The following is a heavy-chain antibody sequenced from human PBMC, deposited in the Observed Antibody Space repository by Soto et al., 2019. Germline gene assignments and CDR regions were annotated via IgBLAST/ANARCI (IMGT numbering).Heavy chain of an antibody. J-gene: IGHJ5*02. V-gene: IGHV3-30*18. CDR1: GFTFSHYA. CDR3: AKGAHSSGYIDDWFDP. D-gene: IGHD3-22*01. Sequence: VQLFESGGGLVQPGGSLRLSCVVSGFTFSHYAMSWVRQAPGKGLEWVAVISYDGSNKYYADSVKGRFTISRDNSKNTLYLQMNSLRAEDTAVYYCAKGAHSSGYIDDWFDPWGQGTLVTVSS. CDR2: ISYDGSNK.